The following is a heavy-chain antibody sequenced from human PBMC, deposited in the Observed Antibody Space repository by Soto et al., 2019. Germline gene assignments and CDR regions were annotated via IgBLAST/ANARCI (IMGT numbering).Heavy chain of an antibody. J-gene: IGHJ5*02. V-gene: IGHV3-15*01. CDR2: IKSKTDGGTT. CDR1: GFTFSNAW. Sequence: GGSLRLSCAASGFTFSNAWMSWVRQAPGKGLEWVGRIKSKTDGGTTDYAAPVKGRFTISRDHSKNTLYLQMNSLKTEDTAVYYCTTEREPRFGENWFDPWGQGTLVTVSS. CDR3: TTEREPRFGENWFDP. D-gene: IGHD3-10*01.